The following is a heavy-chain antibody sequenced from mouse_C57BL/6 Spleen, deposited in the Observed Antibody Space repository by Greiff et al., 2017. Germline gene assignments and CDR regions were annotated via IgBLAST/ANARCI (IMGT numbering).Heavy chain of an antibody. Sequence: EVQLVESGGGLVKPGGSLKLSCAASGFTFSDYGMHWVRQAPEKGLEWVAYISSGSSTIYYADTVKGRFTISRDNAKNTLFLQMTSLRSEDTAMYYCAREDYGSRGFAYWGQGTLVTVSA. D-gene: IGHD1-1*01. J-gene: IGHJ3*01. CDR1: GFTFSDYG. CDR2: ISSGSSTI. V-gene: IGHV5-17*01. CDR3: AREDYGSRGFAY.